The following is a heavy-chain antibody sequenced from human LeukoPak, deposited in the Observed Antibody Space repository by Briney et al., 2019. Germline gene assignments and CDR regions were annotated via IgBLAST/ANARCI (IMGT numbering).Heavy chain of an antibody. J-gene: IGHJ4*02. Sequence: ASVKVSCKVSEYTLTGLSVHWVRQAPGQGLEWMGWINPNSGGTNYAQKFQGWVTMTRDTSISTAYMELSRLRSDDTAVYYCARGESSGYDFDYWGQGTLVTVSS. D-gene: IGHD5-12*01. CDR3: ARGESSGYDFDY. CDR1: EYTLTGLS. V-gene: IGHV1-2*04. CDR2: INPNSGGT.